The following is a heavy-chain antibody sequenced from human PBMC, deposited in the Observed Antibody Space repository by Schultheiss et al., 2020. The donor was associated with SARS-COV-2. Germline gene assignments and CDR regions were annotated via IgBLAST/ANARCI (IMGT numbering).Heavy chain of an antibody. J-gene: IGHJ4*02. Sequence: GGSLRLSCAAYGGTGRSYGRHWVRQAPGKGLEWVAVISYDGSNKYYADSVKGRFTISRDNSKNTLYLQMNSLRAEDTAVYYCAKVWSSGWYVGLDYWGQGTLVTVSS. CDR1: GGTGRSYG. CDR3: AKVWSSGWYVGLDY. V-gene: IGHV3-30*18. D-gene: IGHD6-19*01. CDR2: ISYDGSNK.